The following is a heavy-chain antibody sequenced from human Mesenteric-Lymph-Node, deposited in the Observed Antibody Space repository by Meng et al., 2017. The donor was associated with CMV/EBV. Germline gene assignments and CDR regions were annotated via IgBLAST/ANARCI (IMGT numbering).Heavy chain of an antibody. CDR1: GFTFSSFA. CDR3: ANFVTLVRGVAS. D-gene: IGHD3-10*01. Sequence: LSLTCVASGFTFSSFAMNWARQAPGKGLEWVSTISGSGDGTYYADSVKGRFTISRDNSKNTLYLQMNSLRGDDTAIYYCANFVTLVRGVASWGQGTLVTVSS. V-gene: IGHV3-23*01. J-gene: IGHJ4*02. CDR2: ISGSGDGT.